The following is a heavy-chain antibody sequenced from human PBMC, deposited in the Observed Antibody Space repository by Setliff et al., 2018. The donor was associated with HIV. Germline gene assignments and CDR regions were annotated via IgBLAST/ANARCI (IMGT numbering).Heavy chain of an antibody. CDR3: ATTGQLAYYFYYMDV. CDR1: GGSFSDYY. Sequence: LSLTCAVYGGSFSDYYWGWIRQPPGKGLEWIGSIYHSRSTYYNPSLKSRVTISVDTSKNQFSLKLSSVTAADTAVYYCATTGQLAYYFYYMDVWGKGTTVTVSS. J-gene: IGHJ6*03. CDR2: IYHSRST. D-gene: IGHD4-17*01. V-gene: IGHV4-34*01.